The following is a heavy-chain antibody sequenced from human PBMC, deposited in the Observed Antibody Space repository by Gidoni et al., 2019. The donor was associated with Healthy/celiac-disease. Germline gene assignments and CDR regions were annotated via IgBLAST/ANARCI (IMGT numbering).Heavy chain of an antibody. CDR2: INPSGGST. Sequence: QVQLVQSGAEVKKPGASVKVSCKESGSTFTRYYMHWVRQAPGQGLEWMGIINPSGGSTSYAQKFQGRVTMTRDTSTSTVYMELSSLRSEDTAVYYCARNIAVAGPLVSWGQGTLVTVSS. D-gene: IGHD6-19*01. CDR1: GSTFTRYY. J-gene: IGHJ4*02. V-gene: IGHV1-46*01. CDR3: ARNIAVAGPLVS.